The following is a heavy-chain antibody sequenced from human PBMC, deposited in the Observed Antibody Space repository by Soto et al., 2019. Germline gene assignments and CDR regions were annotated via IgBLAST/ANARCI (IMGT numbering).Heavy chain of an antibody. Sequence: SETLSLTCTVSGGSISSGDYYWSWIRQHPEKGLEWIGYISYSGSTYYNPSLKSRVTISLDTSKNQFSLKLSSVTAADTAVYYCARVTPHCSGGSCYRYYFDYWGQGTLVTVSS. J-gene: IGHJ4*02. V-gene: IGHV4-31*03. CDR3: ARVTPHCSGGSCYRYYFDY. CDR2: ISYSGST. D-gene: IGHD2-15*01. CDR1: GGSISSGDYY.